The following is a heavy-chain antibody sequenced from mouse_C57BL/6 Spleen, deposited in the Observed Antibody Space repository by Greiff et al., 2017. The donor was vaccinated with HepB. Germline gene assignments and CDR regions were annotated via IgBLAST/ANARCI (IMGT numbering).Heavy chain of an antibody. J-gene: IGHJ2*01. CDR3: ARKGVVARGDYFDY. Sequence: QVQLQQSGAELVMPGASVKLSCKASGYTFTSYWMHWVKQRPGQGLEWIGEIDPSDSYTNYNQKFKGKSTLTVDKSSSTAYMQLSSLTSEDSAVYYCARKGVVARGDYFDYWGQGTTLTVSS. V-gene: IGHV1-69*01. CDR2: IDPSDSYT. CDR1: GYTFTSYW. D-gene: IGHD1-1*01.